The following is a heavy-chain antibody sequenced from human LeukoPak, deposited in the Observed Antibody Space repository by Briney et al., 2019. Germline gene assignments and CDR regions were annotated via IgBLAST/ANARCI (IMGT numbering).Heavy chain of an antibody. J-gene: IGHJ4*02. CDR1: GYIFTSYW. Sequence: GESLKIPCTASGYIFTSYWIAWVRPMPGKGLEWVGIIYPGDSDTRYSPSFQGQVTISADKSISTAYRQWSSLKASDTAMYYCAKLMTTGTFDYWGQGTLVTVSS. CDR3: AKLMTTGTFDY. V-gene: IGHV5-51*01. CDR2: IYPGDSDT. D-gene: IGHD4-17*01.